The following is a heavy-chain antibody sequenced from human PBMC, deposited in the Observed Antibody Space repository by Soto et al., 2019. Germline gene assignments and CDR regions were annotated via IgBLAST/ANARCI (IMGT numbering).Heavy chain of an antibody. D-gene: IGHD3-10*01. CDR2: IKSYNQGGTT. Sequence: GGSLRLSCAASGIVFTNAWMNWVSQAPGKGLEWGGRIKSYNQGGTTDYAVLVKGRFTISRDDSQNTLSLEMNSLRPEDTAVYYCTTGDYGSGTYDDPYHFWGQGTMVTVSS. CDR3: TTGDYGSGTYDDPYHF. V-gene: IGHV3-15*05. CDR1: GIVFTNAW. J-gene: IGHJ3*01.